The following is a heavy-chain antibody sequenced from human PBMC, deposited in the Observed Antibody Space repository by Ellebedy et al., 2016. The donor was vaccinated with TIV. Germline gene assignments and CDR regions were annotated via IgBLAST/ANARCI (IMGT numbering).Heavy chain of an antibody. V-gene: IGHV4-59*12. CDR1: GGSISSYY. CDR2: IYYSGST. Sequence: SETLSLTCTVSGGSISSYYWSWIRQPPGKGLEWIGYIYYSGSTNYNPSLKSRVTISVDTSKNQFSLKLSSVTAADTAVYYCAREITAAGYYFDYWGQGTLVTVSS. J-gene: IGHJ4*02. D-gene: IGHD6-13*01. CDR3: AREITAAGYYFDY.